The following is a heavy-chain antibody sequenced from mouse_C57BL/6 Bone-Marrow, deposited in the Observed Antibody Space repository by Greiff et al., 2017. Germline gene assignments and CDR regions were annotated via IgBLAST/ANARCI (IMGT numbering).Heavy chain of an antibody. CDR1: GYTFTSYW. CDR2: IDPSDSYT. Sequence: QVHVKQPGAELVRPGTSVKLSCKASGYTFTSYWMHWVKQRPGQGLEWIGVIDPSDSYTNYNQKFKGKATLTVDTSSSTAYMQLSSLTSEDSAVYYCAREGLHWYYAMDYWGQGTSVTVSS. J-gene: IGHJ4*01. D-gene: IGHD3-3*01. V-gene: IGHV1-59*01. CDR3: AREGLHWYYAMDY.